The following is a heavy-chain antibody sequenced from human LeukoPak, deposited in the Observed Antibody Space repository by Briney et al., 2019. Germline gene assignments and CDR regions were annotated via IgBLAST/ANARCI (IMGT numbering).Heavy chain of an antibody. J-gene: IGHJ4*02. Sequence: GGSLRLSCVASGFPFSSYWMTWVRQAPGKRLEWVANIKQDGSKKSYVDSVKGRFTISRDNAKNSLYLQMNSLRAEDTAIYYCTRVGYIDEGIDYWGQGTLVTVSS. CDR2: IKQDGSKK. V-gene: IGHV3-7*04. D-gene: IGHD5-24*01. CDR1: GFPFSSYW. CDR3: TRVGYIDEGIDY.